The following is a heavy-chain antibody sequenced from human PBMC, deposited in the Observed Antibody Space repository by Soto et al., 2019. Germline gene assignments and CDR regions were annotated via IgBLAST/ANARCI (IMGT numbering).Heavy chain of an antibody. Sequence: GGSLRLSCAASGFTFSSYWTSWVRQAPGKGLEWVANIKQDGSEKYYVDSVKGRFTISRDNSRNTQYLQMSSLRADDTAVYYCVKGEFYYDSSAYYPFDSWGQGTLVTVSS. V-gene: IGHV3-7*01. J-gene: IGHJ4*02. CDR1: GFTFSSYW. D-gene: IGHD3-22*01. CDR3: VKGEFYYDSSAYYPFDS. CDR2: IKQDGSEK.